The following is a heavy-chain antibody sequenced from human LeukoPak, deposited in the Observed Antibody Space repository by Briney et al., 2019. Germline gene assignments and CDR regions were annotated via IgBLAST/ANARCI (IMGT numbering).Heavy chain of an antibody. J-gene: IGHJ3*02. CDR1: GGSISSYY. V-gene: IGHV4-59*01. CDR3: ARYSGSYPHDAFEI. Sequence: SETLSLTCTVSGGSISSYYWSWIRQPPGKGLEWIGYIYYSGSTSYNPSLKSRVTISVGTSKNQFSLKLRSVTAADTAVYYCARYSGSYPHDAFEIWGQGTMVTVSS. D-gene: IGHD1-26*01. CDR2: IYYSGST.